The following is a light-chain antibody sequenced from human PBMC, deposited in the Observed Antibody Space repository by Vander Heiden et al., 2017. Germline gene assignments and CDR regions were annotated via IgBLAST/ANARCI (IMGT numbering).Light chain of an antibody. CDR2: ANI. Sequence: QSVLTQPPSVSRAPGPRVTISCTGSSSNIGSGYDVHWYQQLPGTAPKLLIFANINRPSGVPDRFSGSKSGTSASLAITGLQVEDEADYYCQSYDNSLSGFWVFGGGTKLTVL. J-gene: IGLJ3*02. V-gene: IGLV1-40*01. CDR1: SSNIGSGYD. CDR3: QSYDNSLSGFWV.